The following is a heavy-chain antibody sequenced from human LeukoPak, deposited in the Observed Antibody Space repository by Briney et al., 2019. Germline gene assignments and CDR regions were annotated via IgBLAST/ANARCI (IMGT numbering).Heavy chain of an antibody. J-gene: IGHJ1*01. CDR2: ISYDGSNK. V-gene: IGHV3-30*04. CDR1: GFTFNSYA. Sequence: PGGSLRLSCAASGFTFNSYAMHWVRQAPGRGLEWVAVISYDGSNKYYADSVKGRFTISRDNSKNTLYLQMNSPRAEDTAVYYCARDGGDYRYFQHWGQGTLVTVSS. D-gene: IGHD4-17*01. CDR3: ARDGGDYRYFQH.